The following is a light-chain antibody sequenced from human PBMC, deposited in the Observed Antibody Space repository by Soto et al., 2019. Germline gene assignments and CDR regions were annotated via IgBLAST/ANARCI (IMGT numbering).Light chain of an antibody. CDR3: QQRSNWPPIT. CDR1: QSVSSY. Sequence: EIVLTQSPATLSLSPGERATLSCRASQSVSSYLAWYQQKPGQAPRLLIYDASNRATGIPARFSGSASGTDLTLTISSPEHEDLAVYYCQQRSNWPPITFGQGTRLEIK. V-gene: IGKV3-11*01. CDR2: DAS. J-gene: IGKJ5*01.